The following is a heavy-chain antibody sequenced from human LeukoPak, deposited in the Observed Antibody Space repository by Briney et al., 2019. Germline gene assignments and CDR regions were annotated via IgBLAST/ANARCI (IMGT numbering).Heavy chain of an antibody. CDR2: INVNGGAT. CDR1: GFSFKDYY. Sequence: GGSLRLSCAASGFSFKDYYFSWIRQAPGRGLEWVSFINVNGGATHYAESVKGRFTISRANAMNSLYLEMNSLTAEDTAVYYCARGPRILTLGSYYFDYWGQGSLVTVSS. V-gene: IGHV3-11*01. D-gene: IGHD3-10*01. CDR3: ARGPRILTLGSYYFDY. J-gene: IGHJ4*02.